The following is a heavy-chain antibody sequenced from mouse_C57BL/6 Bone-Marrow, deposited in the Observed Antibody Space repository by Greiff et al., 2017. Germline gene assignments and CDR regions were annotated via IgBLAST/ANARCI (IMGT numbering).Heavy chain of an antibody. Sequence: HVQLQQSGAELARPGASVKLSCAASGYTFTGYGMSWVQQRPRQGLEWIGEICPRSGNTYYTEKFKGKATLTADKSSSTAYMELRSLTSEDSAVYFCARSCRSLPAYFDFWGQGTMVTVSS. CDR1: GYTFTGYG. CDR2: ICPRSGNT. CDR3: ARSCRSLPAYFDF. J-gene: IGHJ1*01. V-gene: IGHV1-81*01. D-gene: IGHD6-1*01.